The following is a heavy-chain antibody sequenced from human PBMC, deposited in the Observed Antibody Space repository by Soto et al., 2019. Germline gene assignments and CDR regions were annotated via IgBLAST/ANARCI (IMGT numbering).Heavy chain of an antibody. D-gene: IGHD3-3*01. CDR3: ARARRTNGVLFDP. J-gene: IGHJ5*02. V-gene: IGHV4-31*03. CDR1: GVSINSAGYY. CDR2: IFYSGSA. Sequence: SKTLSLTCNVYGVSINSAGYYWSWIRHHPGKGLEWSGYIFYSGSAYYNPSLKSRATLPVDRSKSQFSLLQNSVTAADTAVYYWARARRTNGVLFDPWGQGNLVTVX.